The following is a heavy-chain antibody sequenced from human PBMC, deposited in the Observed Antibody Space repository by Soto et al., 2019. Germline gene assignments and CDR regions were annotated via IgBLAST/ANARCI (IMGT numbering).Heavy chain of an antibody. D-gene: IGHD2-21*01. Sequence: QVQLVQSGAEVKKPGSSVKVSCKASGGTFSSYAINWVRQAPGQGLEWMGGIIPIFATADYAQKFQGRVTNSAGGSTGPGQLEPGRPGSGGTAGLFRAAGPVGGNFLHGKGRRGQRTTVTVSS. J-gene: IGHJ6*01. V-gene: IGHV1-69*12. CDR3: AAGPVGGNFLHGKGR. CDR1: GGTFSSYA. CDR2: IIPIFATA.